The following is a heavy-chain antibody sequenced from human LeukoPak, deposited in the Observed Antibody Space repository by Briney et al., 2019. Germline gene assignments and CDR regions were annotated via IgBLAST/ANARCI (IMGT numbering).Heavy chain of an antibody. J-gene: IGHJ1*01. CDR2: IRYAGSNK. CDR1: GFTFSSYG. V-gene: IGHV3-30*02. CDR3: AKETPTTVTSPFQH. D-gene: IGHD4-17*01. Sequence: PGGSLRLSFAAPGFTFSSYGMQWVRPAPGKGLEWVAFIRYAGSNKYYADSVKGRVTISRDNSKNTLYLQMNSLRAEDTAVYYCAKETPTTVTSPFQHWGQGTLVTVSS.